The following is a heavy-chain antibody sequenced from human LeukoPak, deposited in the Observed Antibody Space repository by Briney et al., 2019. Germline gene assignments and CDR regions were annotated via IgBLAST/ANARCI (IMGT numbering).Heavy chain of an antibody. CDR1: GFIFSRHT. Sequence: AGGSLRLSCAASGFIFSRHTMHWVRQAPGKGLQCVALISYDGSNEYFADSVKGRFTISRDNSRNTLSLQVNSLRLEETAVYYCVRSSAAAKDYFDYWGQGTLVTVSS. J-gene: IGHJ4*02. V-gene: IGHV3-30-3*01. CDR3: VRSSAAAKDYFDY. D-gene: IGHD6-13*01. CDR2: ISYDGSNE.